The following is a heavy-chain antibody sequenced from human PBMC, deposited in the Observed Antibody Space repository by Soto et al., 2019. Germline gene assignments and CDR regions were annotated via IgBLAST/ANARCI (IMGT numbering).Heavy chain of an antibody. J-gene: IGHJ6*02. D-gene: IGHD6-19*01. V-gene: IGHV1-18*01. CDR3: ARDTPGIAVAGLVYYYYGMDV. CDR1: GYTFTSYG. Sequence: GASVKVSCKASGYTFTSYGISWVRQAPGQGLEWMGWISAYNGSTNYAQKLQGRVTMTTDTSTSTAYMELRSLRSDDTAVYYCARDTPGIAVAGLVYYYYGMDVWGQGTTVTVSS. CDR2: ISAYNGST.